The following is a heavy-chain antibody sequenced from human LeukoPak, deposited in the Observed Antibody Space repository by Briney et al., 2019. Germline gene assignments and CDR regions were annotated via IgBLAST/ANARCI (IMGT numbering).Heavy chain of an antibody. CDR2: IIPIFGTA. CDR1: GGTFSSYA. CDR3: ARASDSGYERYYYGMDV. V-gene: IGHV1-69*13. Sequence: SVKVSCKASGGTFSSYAISWVRQAPGQGLEWMGGIIPIFGTANYAQKFQGRVTISADESTSTAYMELSSLRSEDTAVYYCARASDSGYERYYYGMDVWGQGTTVTVSS. J-gene: IGHJ6*02. D-gene: IGHD5-12*01.